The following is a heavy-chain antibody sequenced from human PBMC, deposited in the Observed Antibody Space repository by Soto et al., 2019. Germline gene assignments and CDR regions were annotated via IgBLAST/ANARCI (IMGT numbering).Heavy chain of an antibody. Sequence: GVSLRLSCSAAGFTFSDYYMTWIRQAPGKGLGWLSCISSGGITIYYADSVKGRFTVPRDNAKNSMYLQMDNLGVEDTAVYSGARGPGIYYYMVVWGPGTTVTVFS. V-gene: IGHV3-11*01. J-gene: IGHJ6*02. CDR1: GFTFSDYY. CDR3: ARGPGIYYYMVV. CDR2: ISSGGITI. D-gene: IGHD3-10*01.